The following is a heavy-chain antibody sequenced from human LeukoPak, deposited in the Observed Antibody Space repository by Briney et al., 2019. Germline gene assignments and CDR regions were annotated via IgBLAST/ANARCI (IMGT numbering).Heavy chain of an antibody. Sequence: SETLSLTCAVYGGSFSGYYWSWIRQPPGKGLEWIGEINHSGSTNYNPSLKSRVTISVDTSKNQFSLKLSSVTAADTAVYYCARGPIGLRAFDIWGQGTMVTVSP. J-gene: IGHJ3*02. CDR3: ARGPIGLRAFDI. CDR2: INHSGST. V-gene: IGHV4-34*01. D-gene: IGHD2/OR15-2a*01. CDR1: GGSFSGYY.